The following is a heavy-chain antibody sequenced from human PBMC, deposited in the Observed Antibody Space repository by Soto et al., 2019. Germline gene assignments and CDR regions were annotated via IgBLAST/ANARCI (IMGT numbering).Heavy chain of an antibody. V-gene: IGHV3-33*01. D-gene: IGHD6-6*01. J-gene: IGHJ3*02. CDR2: IWYDGGNK. Sequence: QVQLVESGGGVVQPGRSLRLSCAASGFIFNDYAMHWVRQVPGKGLAWVAVIWYDGGNKYYAEFVKGRFTISRDNSKNTWSLQMNSLRAEYTAVYYCARGTIAAQGTFDIWGQGTVVTVSS. CDR1: GFIFNDYA. CDR3: ARGTIAAQGTFDI.